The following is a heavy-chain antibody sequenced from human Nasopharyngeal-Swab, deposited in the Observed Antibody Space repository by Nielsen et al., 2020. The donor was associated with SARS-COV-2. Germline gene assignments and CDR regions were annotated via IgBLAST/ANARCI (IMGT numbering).Heavy chain of an antibody. J-gene: IGHJ4*02. CDR2: ISGSGGST. CDR3: AKEWYYYDSTGYALDY. V-gene: IGHV3-23*01. Sequence: GGSLRLSCETSGFNFRVSAMSWVRQAPGKGLEWVSAISGSGGSTYYADSVKGRLTVSRDNSKNTLFLQMNSLRGEDTAVYYCAKEWYYYDSTGYALDYWGQGTLVTVSS. CDR1: GFNFRVSA. D-gene: IGHD3-22*01.